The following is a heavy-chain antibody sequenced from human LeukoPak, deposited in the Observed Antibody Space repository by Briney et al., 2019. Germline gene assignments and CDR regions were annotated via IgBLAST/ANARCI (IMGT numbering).Heavy chain of an antibody. CDR3: AREGGGYDFWSGYYY. CDR1: EFRFTNHG. D-gene: IGHD3-3*01. CDR2: LRYDGSEK. Sequence: GGSLNLSGEGPEFRFTNHGMTWARKAPGKGLEWLSFLRYDGSEKYHAGSVKGRFTISRDNSKNTLYLQMNSLRGEDTAVYYCAREGGGYDFWSGYYYWGQGTLVTVSS. J-gene: IGHJ4*02. V-gene: IGHV3-30*02.